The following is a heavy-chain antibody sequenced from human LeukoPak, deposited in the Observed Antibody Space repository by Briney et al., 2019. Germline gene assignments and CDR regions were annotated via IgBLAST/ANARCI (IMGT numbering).Heavy chain of an antibody. CDR2: ISSSSYI. Sequence: GGSLRLSCAASGFTFSSYSMNWVRQAPGKWLEWVSSISSSSYINYADSVKGRFTISRDNAKNSLYLQMNSLRAEDTAVYYCAREDELSSKYYYMYVWGKGTTVTISS. CDR3: AREDELSSKYYYMYV. V-gene: IGHV3-21*01. D-gene: IGHD3-16*02. J-gene: IGHJ6*03. CDR1: GFTFSSYS.